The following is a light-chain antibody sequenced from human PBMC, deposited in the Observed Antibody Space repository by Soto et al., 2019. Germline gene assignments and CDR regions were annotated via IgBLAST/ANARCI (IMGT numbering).Light chain of an antibody. J-gene: IGLJ2*01. CDR3: SSYTSSSTPVV. Sequence: QSVLTQPASVSGSPGQSITISCTGTSSDVGGYNYVSWYQQHPGKAHKLMIYDVSNRPSGVSNRFSGSKSGNTASLTISGLQAEDEADYYCSSYTSSSTPVVFGGGTKLTVL. CDR1: SSDVGGYNY. V-gene: IGLV2-14*01. CDR2: DVS.